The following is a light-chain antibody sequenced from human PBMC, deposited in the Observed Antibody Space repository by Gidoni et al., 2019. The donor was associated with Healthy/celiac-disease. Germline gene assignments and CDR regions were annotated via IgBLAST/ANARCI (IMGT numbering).Light chain of an antibody. Sequence: EIVMTQSPATLSVSPGERATHSCRASQSVSSNLAWYQQKPGQAPRLLIYGASTRATGIPARFSGSGSGTEFTLTISSLQSEDFAVYYCQQYNNWPPPFGQGTRLEIK. V-gene: IGKV3-15*01. CDR1: QSVSSN. J-gene: IGKJ5*01. CDR3: QQYNNWPPP. CDR2: GAS.